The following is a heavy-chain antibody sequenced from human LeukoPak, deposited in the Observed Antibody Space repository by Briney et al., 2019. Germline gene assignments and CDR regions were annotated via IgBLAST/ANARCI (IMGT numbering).Heavy chain of an antibody. CDR1: GFTFSNYW. CDR3: ASSITMVRGVLPYYYYYMDV. J-gene: IGHJ6*03. Sequence: PGGSLRLSCAASGFTFSNYWMHWVRQAPGKGLVWVSRINSDGINTSYADSVKGRFTISRDNAKNTLNLQMNSLRAEDTAVYYCASSITMVRGVLPYYYYYMDVWGKGTTVTISS. V-gene: IGHV3-74*01. CDR2: INSDGINT. D-gene: IGHD3-10*01.